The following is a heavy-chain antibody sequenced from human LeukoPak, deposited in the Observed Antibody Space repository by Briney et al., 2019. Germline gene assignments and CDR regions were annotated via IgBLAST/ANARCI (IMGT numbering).Heavy chain of an antibody. CDR2: INHSGST. CDR1: GGSISSGDYY. D-gene: IGHD3-10*01. V-gene: IGHV4-30-4*01. Sequence: PSQTLSLTCTVSGGSISSGDYYWSWIRQPPGKGLEWIGEINHSGSTNYNPSLKSRVTISVDTSKNQFSLKLSSVTAADTAVYYCARGQDGSGKDYWGQGTLVTVSS. J-gene: IGHJ4*02. CDR3: ARGQDGSGKDY.